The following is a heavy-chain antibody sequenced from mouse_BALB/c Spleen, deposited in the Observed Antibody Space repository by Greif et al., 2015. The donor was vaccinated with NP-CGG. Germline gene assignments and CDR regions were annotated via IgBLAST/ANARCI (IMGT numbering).Heavy chain of an antibody. V-gene: IGHV1-84*02. Sequence: QVQLQQPGPELVKPGASVKISCKASGYTFTDYYINWVKQKSGQGLEWIGWIYPGSGNTKYNEKIKGKATLTVDTSSSTAYMQLSSLTSEDTAVYFCARRTGTEAMDYWGQGTSVTVSS. CDR3: ARRTGTEAMDY. CDR2: IYPGSGNT. J-gene: IGHJ4*01. CDR1: GYTFTDYY. D-gene: IGHD4-1*01.